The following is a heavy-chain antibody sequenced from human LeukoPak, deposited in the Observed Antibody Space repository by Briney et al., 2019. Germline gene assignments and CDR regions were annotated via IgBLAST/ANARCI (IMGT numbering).Heavy chain of an antibody. CDR1: GSTFNIYP. CDR2: IGTGGDT. CDR3: AKSRVVDRRGYFDY. Sequence: GGSLRLSCVASGSTFNIYPMTWVRQSPEKGLEWVSTIGTGGDTYYADSVEGRFTISRDDSKNTLYLQMHSLGAEDTAVYYCAKSRVVDRRGYFDYWGQGTLVTVSS. V-gene: IGHV3-23*01. D-gene: IGHD2-15*01. J-gene: IGHJ4*02.